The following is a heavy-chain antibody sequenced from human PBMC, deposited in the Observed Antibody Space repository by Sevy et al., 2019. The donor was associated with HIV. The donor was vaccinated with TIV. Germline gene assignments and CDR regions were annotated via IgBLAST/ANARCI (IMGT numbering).Heavy chain of an antibody. D-gene: IGHD1-1*01. Sequence: ASVKVSCKASGYTFTRYFIHWVRQAPGQGLEWMGWINPDTGGTNYAQKFQGRVTMTRDTSINTAYMDLSRLTSDDTAGYYCASAPQRRDDFDDWGRGTLVTVSS. J-gene: IGHJ4*02. CDR1: GYTFTRYF. V-gene: IGHV1-2*02. CDR2: INPDTGGT. CDR3: ASAPQRRDDFDD.